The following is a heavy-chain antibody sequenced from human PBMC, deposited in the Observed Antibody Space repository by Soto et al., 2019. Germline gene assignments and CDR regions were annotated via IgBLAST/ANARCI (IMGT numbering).Heavy chain of an antibody. V-gene: IGHV1-69*01. CDR2: IIPIFGTA. J-gene: IGHJ4*02. CDR1: GGTFSSYA. Sequence: QVQLVQSGAEVKKPGSSVKVSCKASGGTFSSYAISWVRQAPGQGLEWMGGIIPIFGTANYAQKFQGRVTITADVSTSTADMELSSLRSEDTAVYYCARILPREGEMAKPFDYWGQGTLVTVSS. CDR3: ARILPREGEMAKPFDY. D-gene: IGHD3-16*01.